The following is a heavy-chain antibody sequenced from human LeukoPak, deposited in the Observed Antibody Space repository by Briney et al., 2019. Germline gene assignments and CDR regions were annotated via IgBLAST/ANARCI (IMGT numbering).Heavy chain of an antibody. V-gene: IGHV3-72*01. J-gene: IGHJ4*02. CDR2: TRNKANSYTT. D-gene: IGHD2-8*01. Sequence: GGSLRLSCAASGFTFSDHYIDWVRQAPGKGREWVGRTRNKANSYTTEYAASVKGRFTISRDDSKNSLYLQINSLKTEDTAVYYCARQLCTNGVCYRHFDYWGQGTLVTVSS. CDR1: GFTFSDHY. CDR3: ARQLCTNGVCYRHFDY.